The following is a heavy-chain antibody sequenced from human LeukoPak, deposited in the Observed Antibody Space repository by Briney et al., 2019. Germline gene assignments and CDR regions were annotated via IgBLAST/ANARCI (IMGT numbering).Heavy chain of an antibody. V-gene: IGHV3-30*18. D-gene: IGHD4-17*01. CDR3: AKDSYGDYSYYFDY. CDR1: GFTFSSYG. Sequence: GGSLRLSCAASGFTFSSYGMHWVRQAPGKGLEWVAVISYDGSNKYYADSVKGRFTISRDNSKNTLYLQMNSLRAEDTAVYYCAKDSYGDYSYYFDYWGQGTLVTVSS. CDR2: ISYDGSNK. J-gene: IGHJ4*02.